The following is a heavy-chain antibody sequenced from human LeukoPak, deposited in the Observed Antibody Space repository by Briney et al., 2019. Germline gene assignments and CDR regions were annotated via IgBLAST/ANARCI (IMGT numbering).Heavy chain of an antibody. CDR1: GYTLTELS. CDR3: ATATAIVGATPFDY. CDR2: FDPEDGET. D-gene: IGHD1-26*01. Sequence: GASVKVSCKVSGYTLTELSMHWVRQAPGKGLEWMGGFDPEDGETIYAKKFQDRVTMTEDTSTDTAYMELSSLRSEDTAVYYCATATAIVGATPFDYWGQGTLVTVSS. J-gene: IGHJ4*02. V-gene: IGHV1-24*01.